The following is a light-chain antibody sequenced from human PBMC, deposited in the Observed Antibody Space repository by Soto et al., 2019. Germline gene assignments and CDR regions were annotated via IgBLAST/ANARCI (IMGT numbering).Light chain of an antibody. J-gene: IGKJ4*01. CDR1: QSINSF. CDR2: TTS. CDR3: QQSDSTPQT. V-gene: IGKV1-39*01. Sequence: DVQMTQSPSSLSASVGDRVTITCRAGQSINSFLNWYQQKPGKAPKRLIHTTSSLQSGVPSRVSGSGSGTDFTLTISSLQPEDFATYYCQQSDSTPQTFGGGTRVEVK.